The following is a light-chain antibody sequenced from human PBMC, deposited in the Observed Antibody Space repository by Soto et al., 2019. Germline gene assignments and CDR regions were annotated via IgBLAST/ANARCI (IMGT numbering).Light chain of an antibody. J-gene: IGKJ5*01. V-gene: IGKV1-39*01. CDR2: AAS. CDR1: QTISNY. Sequence: DIQMTQSPSSLSSSVGYRFTITCLASQTISNYLNWYQQKPGKAPKLLIYAASSLQSGVPSRFSGSGSGTDFTLTISSLQPEDFATFYCQQSYSTPITFGQGTRLEI. CDR3: QQSYSTPIT.